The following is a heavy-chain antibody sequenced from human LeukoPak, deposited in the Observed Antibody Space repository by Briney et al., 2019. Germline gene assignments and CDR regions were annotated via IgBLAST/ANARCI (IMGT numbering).Heavy chain of an antibody. V-gene: IGHV3-23*01. D-gene: IGHD5-18*01. CDR1: GFTFGSFA. J-gene: IGHJ4*02. CDR2: IFGSGGSP. Sequence: GGSLRLSCEASGFTFGSFAMYWVRQAPGKGLEWIAGIFGSGGSPHYAESVKSRFTISRDNSKNTVYLQINSLRAQDTAVYYCGKTTAGYSSGQKPAWPVDYWGQGTLVTVSS. CDR3: GKTTAGYSSGQKPAWPVDY.